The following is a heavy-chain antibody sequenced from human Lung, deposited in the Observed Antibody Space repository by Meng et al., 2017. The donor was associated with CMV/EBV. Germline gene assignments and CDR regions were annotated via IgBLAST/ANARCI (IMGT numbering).Heavy chain of an antibody. CDR3: AKGSDFRSHYYYGMDV. CDR2: ITWNSGTI. J-gene: IGHJ6*02. D-gene: IGHD2/OR15-2a*01. CDR1: GFTFDDYA. Sequence: GGSLRLSCAASGFTFDDYAMHWVRQAPGKGLEWVSGITWNSGTIVYADSVKGRFTISRDNAKSSLFLQMNSLRAEDTALYYCAKGSDFRSHYYYGMDVWGQGTTVXVSS. V-gene: IGHV3-9*01.